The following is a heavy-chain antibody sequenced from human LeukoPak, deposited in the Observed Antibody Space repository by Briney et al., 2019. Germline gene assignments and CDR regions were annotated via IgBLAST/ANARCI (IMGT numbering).Heavy chain of an antibody. V-gene: IGHV3-30*02. J-gene: IGHJ4*02. Sequence: GGSLRLSCAASGFTFSNYGMHWVRQAPGKGLEWVAFIRYDGINKYYADSVKGRFTISRDNSKNTLYQQMNSLRAEDTAVYYCARGSSSFGVVIIPHHFDYWGQGTLVTVSS. CDR1: GFTFSNYG. CDR2: IRYDGINK. D-gene: IGHD3-3*02. CDR3: ARGSSSFGVVIIPHHFDY.